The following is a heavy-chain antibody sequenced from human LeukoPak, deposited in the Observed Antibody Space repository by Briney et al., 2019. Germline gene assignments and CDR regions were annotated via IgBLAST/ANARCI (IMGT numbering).Heavy chain of an antibody. J-gene: IGHJ4*02. CDR1: GGTFSSYA. Sequence: SVKVSCKASGGTFSSYAISWVRQAPGQGLEWMGGIIPIFGTANYAQKFQGRVTITADESTSTAYMELSSLRSEDTAVYYCASGNYYDSSGYHNYFDYWGQGTLVTVSS. V-gene: IGHV1-69*13. CDR2: IIPIFGTA. D-gene: IGHD3-22*01. CDR3: ASGNYYDSSGYHNYFDY.